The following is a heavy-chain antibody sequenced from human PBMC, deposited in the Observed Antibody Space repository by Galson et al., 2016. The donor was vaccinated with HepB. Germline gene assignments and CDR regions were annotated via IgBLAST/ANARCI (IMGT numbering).Heavy chain of an antibody. Sequence: SVKVSCKASGYAFTTFYIHWVRQAPGQGLEWMGVIIPVFGTSNFEQKFQGRVTITADEISDTAYMELTSLRSEDTAVYYCVVRIVGGTDSASDYWGQGTQVTVSS. CDR3: VVRIVGGTDSASDY. CDR1: GYAFTTFY. D-gene: IGHD1-26*01. J-gene: IGHJ4*02. V-gene: IGHV1-69*13. CDR2: IIPVFGTS.